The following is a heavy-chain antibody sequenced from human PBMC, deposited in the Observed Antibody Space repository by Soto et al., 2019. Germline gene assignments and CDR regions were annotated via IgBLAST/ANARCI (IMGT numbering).Heavy chain of an antibody. D-gene: IGHD3-10*01. CDR2: IYYSGST. CDR3: ARDRGPMVRGGRFDP. V-gene: IGHV4-31*03. CDR1: GGSISSGGYY. Sequence: QVQLQESGPGLVKPSQTLSLTCTVSGGSISSGGYYWSWIRQHPGKGLEWIGYIYYSGSTYYNPSRKSRVTIXXDXSXXQFSLKLSSVTAADTAVYYCARDRGPMVRGGRFDPWGQGTLVTVSS. J-gene: IGHJ5*02.